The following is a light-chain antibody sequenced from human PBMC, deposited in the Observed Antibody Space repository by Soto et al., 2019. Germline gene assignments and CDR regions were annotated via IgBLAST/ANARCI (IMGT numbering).Light chain of an antibody. CDR2: EVS. Sequence: QSVLTQPASVSGSPGQSITISCTGSSSDVGGYNYVSWYQQHPGKAPKLMIYEVSNRPSGISNRFSGSKSGNTASLTLSGLQAEDEADYYCSSYTCSSTLVFGGGTKVTVL. CDR1: SSDVGGYNY. V-gene: IGLV2-14*01. CDR3: SSYTCSSTLV. J-gene: IGLJ2*01.